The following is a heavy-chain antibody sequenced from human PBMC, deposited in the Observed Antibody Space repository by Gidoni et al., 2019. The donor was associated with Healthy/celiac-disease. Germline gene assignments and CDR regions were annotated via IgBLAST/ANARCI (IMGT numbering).Heavy chain of an antibody. D-gene: IGHD4-17*01. CDR1: GFTFSSYA. CDR3: VYNRHGDYYYFDY. J-gene: IGHJ4*02. CDR2: ISSNGGST. V-gene: IGHV3-64D*06. Sequence: EVQLVESGGGLVQPGGSLRPPCSAPGFTFSSYAMHWVRQAPGKGLEYVSAISSNGGSTYYADSVKGRFTISRDNSKNTLYLQMSSLRAEDTAVYYCVYNRHGDYYYFDYWGQGTLVTVSS.